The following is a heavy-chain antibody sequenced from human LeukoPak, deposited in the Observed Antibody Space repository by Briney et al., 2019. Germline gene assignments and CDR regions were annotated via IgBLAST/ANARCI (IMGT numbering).Heavy chain of an antibody. CDR1: GFTFSDHY. D-gene: IGHD1-26*01. CDR3: ARARGSRNFDY. Sequence: PGGSLRLSCAASGFTFSDHYMDWVRQAPGKGLELVGRTRNKANSYTTEYAASVKGRFTISRDDSKNSLYLQMNSLKTEDTAVYYCARARGSRNFDYWGQGTLVTVSS. CDR2: TRNKANSYTT. J-gene: IGHJ4*02. V-gene: IGHV3-72*01.